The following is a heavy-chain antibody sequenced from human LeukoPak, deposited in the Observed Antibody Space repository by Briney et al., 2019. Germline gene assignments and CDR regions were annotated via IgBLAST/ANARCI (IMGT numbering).Heavy chain of an antibody. D-gene: IGHD6-13*01. J-gene: IGHJ4*02. Sequence: SGGSLRLSCAASGFTFSNAWMNWVRQAPGKGLEWVGRIKRKSDGGTTDYAGFVKGRFTMSRDDSKSTLYLQMNSLETEDTAVYYCTTDQGYIYYFDLWGRGTLVTVSS. CDR1: GFTFSNAW. CDR3: TTDQGYIYYFDL. CDR2: IKRKSDGGTT. V-gene: IGHV3-15*01.